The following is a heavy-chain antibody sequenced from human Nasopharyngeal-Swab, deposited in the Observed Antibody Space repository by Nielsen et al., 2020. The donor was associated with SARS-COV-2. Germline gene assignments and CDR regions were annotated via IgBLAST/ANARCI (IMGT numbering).Heavy chain of an antibody. D-gene: IGHD2-15*01. J-gene: IGHJ6*02. CDR2: IKEDGSEK. V-gene: IGHV3-7*01. Sequence: VRQMHGKGLEWVANIKEDGSEKNYVDSVKGRFTISRDNAKNSLYLQMNSLRADDTAVYYCARDTYCSGGSCYGYGMAVWGQGTTVTVSS. CDR3: ARDTYCSGGSCYGYGMAV.